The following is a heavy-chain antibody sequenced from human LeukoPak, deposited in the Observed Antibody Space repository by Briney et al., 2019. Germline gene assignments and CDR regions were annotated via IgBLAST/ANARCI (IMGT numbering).Heavy chain of an antibody. V-gene: IGHV3-74*01. CDR2: IKTDGTTT. J-gene: IGHJ4*01. CDR1: GFGFSNFW. D-gene: IGHD2/OR15-2a*01. CDR3: ATEADPRLYAPSSPDH. Sequence: GGSLRLSCAASGFGFSNFWMHWVRQAPGKGLVWVSRIKTDGTTTVYEDSTNGCFNTSRDTDKTTLHLQIKSLRAETTAVYFSATEADPRLYAPSSPDHWGQGTPVTVSS.